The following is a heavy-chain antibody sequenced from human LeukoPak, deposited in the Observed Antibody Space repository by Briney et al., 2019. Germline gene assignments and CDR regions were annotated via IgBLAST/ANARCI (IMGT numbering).Heavy chain of an antibody. J-gene: IGHJ3*02. D-gene: IGHD2-2*01. Sequence: PGGSLRLSCAASGFTFINYPMHWVRQPPGKGLEYVSAISGNGDTTWYGNSARGRFTISRDNSKSTVYLQMDSLTPDDMAIYYCARSSRPPAGPHDTYDNWGQGKMVTGSS. CDR2: ISGNGDTT. V-gene: IGHV3-64*01. CDR3: ARSSRPPAGPHDTYDN. CDR1: GFTFINYP.